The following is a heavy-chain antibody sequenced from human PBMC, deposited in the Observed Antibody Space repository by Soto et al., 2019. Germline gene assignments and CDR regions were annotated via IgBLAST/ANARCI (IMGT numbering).Heavy chain of an antibody. V-gene: IGHV1-69*06. J-gene: IGHJ4*02. CDR3: ARGGGDSSGYFYGQ. Sequence: QVQLVQSGAEVKKPGSSVKVSCKASGGTFSSYAISWVRQAPGQGIEWMGGIIPIFGTANYAQKFQGRVTITADKSPSTDYMELSSLRSDDTAVYYCARGGGDSSGYFYGQWGQGTLVTVSS. CDR1: GGTFSSYA. CDR2: IIPIFGTA. D-gene: IGHD3-22*01.